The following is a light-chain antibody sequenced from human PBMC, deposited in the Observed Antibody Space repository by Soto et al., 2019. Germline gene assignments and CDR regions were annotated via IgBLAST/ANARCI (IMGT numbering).Light chain of an antibody. CDR1: SSKIGSNY. CDR2: RNN. CDR3: AAWDDSLSGYV. Sequence: QSVLTQPPSASGTPGQRVTISCSGSSSKIGSNYVYWYQQLPGTAPKLLIYRNNKRPSGVPDRFAGSKSGTSASLAISGLRSEDEADYYCAAWDDSLSGYVFGTGTKLTVL. J-gene: IGLJ1*01. V-gene: IGLV1-47*01.